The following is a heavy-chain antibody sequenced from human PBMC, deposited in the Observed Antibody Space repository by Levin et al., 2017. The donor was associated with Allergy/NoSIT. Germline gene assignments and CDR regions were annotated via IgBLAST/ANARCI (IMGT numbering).Heavy chain of an antibody. CDR2: IHCGGST. J-gene: IGHJ4*02. V-gene: IGHV3-53*01. Sequence: SCAASGFTVSSNYMSWVRQAPWKGLEWVSVIHCGGSTYHADPVKCRFPISRRNSKNTLYRQMNSLRAEDTAVDYCARDSLAVAGTVEYWGQRALVTVSS. CDR3: ARDSLAVAGTVEY. D-gene: IGHD6-19*01. CDR1: GFTVSSNY.